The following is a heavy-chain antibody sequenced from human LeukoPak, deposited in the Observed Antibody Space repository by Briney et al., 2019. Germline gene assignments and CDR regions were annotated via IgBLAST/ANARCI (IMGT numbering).Heavy chain of an antibody. CDR2: IHYRGDST. CDR1: GFTFSSYA. CDR3: ARDLNPMYYFGMDV. J-gene: IGHJ6*02. V-gene: IGHV3-23*01. Sequence: QAGGSLRLSCAASGFTFSSYAMTWVRQAPGRGLEWISAIHYRGDSTYYTDSVKGRFTISRDNAKNSLYLQMNSLRAEDTAVYYWARDLNPMYYFGMDVWGQGTTVTVSS.